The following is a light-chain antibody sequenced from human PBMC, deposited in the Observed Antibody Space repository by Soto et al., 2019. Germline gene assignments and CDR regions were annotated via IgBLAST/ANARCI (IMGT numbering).Light chain of an antibody. J-gene: IGKJ1*01. V-gene: IGKV1-6*02. CDR3: LQYHNLWA. CDR2: AAS. Sequence: AIQAIHPLSSLSASDGDRATITCQASRGIRNDLGWYQQKPGKAPKLLIYAASSLQSGVPSRFSGSGSGTDFTLTISSLQPEDFTVYSCLQYHNLWAFGQGTKVDIK. CDR1: RGIRND.